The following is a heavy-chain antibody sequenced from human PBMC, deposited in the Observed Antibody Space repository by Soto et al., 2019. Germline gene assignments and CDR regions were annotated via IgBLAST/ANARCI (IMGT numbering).Heavy chain of an antibody. CDR1: GFTFSSYS. D-gene: IGHD3-10*01. CDR2: ISSSSSTI. CDR3: ARALVRGVIIFDY. Sequence: GGSLRLSCAASGFTFSSYSMNWVRQAPGKGLEWVSYISSSSSTIYYADSVKGRFTISRDNAKNSLYLQMNSLRAEDTAVYYCARALVRGVIIFDYWGQGTLVTVSS. V-gene: IGHV3-48*01. J-gene: IGHJ4*02.